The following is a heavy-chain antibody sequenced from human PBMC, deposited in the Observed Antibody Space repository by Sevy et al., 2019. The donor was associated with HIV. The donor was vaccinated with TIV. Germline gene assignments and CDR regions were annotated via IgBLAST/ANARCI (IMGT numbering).Heavy chain of an antibody. D-gene: IGHD2-15*01. V-gene: IGHV3-9*01. Sequence: GGSLRLSCVASGFSFDDYAMHWVRQAPGKGLEWVSGISWNSGYTGYADSVKGRFTISRDNAKNSLYLQMNSLRPDDTALYYCVKDKGSFGYCSGGTCYYFDHWGQGTLVTVSS. CDR2: ISWNSGYT. CDR3: VKDKGSFGYCSGGTCYYFDH. J-gene: IGHJ4*02. CDR1: GFSFDDYA.